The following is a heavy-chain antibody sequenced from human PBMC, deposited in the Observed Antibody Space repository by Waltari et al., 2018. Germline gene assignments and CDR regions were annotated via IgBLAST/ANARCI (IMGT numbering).Heavy chain of an antibody. CDR1: GFTVSSNY. CDR3: ASEGLWFGEFSDY. CDR2: IYSCGST. Sequence: EVQLVESGGGLIQPGGSLRLSCAASGFTVSSNYMRWVRQAPGKGLGWVSVIYSCGSTYYADSVKGRFTISRDNSKNTLYLQMNSLRAEDTAVYYCASEGLWFGEFSDYWGQGTLVTVSS. D-gene: IGHD3-10*01. V-gene: IGHV3-53*01. J-gene: IGHJ4*02.